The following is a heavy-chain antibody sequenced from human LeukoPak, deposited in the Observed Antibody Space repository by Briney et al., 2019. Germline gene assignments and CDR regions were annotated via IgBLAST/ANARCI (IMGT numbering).Heavy chain of an antibody. CDR3: AGVVGYGSSGYPDY. D-gene: IGHD3-22*01. J-gene: IGHJ4*02. CDR2: INPNSGGT. V-gene: IGHV1-2*02. Sequence: ASVTVSCKASGYTFTGYYMHWVRQAPGQGLEGMGWINPNSGGTNYAQKFQGRVTMTRGTSISTAYMELSRLRSDDTAVYYCAGVVGYGSSGYPDYWGQGTLVTVSS. CDR1: GYTFTGYY.